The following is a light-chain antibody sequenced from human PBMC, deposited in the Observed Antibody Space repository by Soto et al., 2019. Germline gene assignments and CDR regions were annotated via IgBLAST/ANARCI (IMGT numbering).Light chain of an antibody. J-gene: IGLJ2*01. CDR1: SSDVGTYDF. V-gene: IGLV2-11*01. Sequence: QSVLTQPRSVSGSPGQSVTISCTGTSSDVGTYDFVSWYQQHPGKAPKLMIYDVSKRPSGVPDRFSGSRSGNTASLTISGLQAEDEADYYCWSYAGTYACTYTVHVVFGGGTKLTVL. CDR2: DVS. CDR3: WSYAGTYACTYTVHVV.